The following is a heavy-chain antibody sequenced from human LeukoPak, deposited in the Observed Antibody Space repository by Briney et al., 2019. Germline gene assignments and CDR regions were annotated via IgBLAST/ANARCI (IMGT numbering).Heavy chain of an antibody. CDR2: IYSGGST. V-gene: IGHV3-53*01. CDR1: GFTVSSSY. Sequence: QPGGSLRLSCAASGFTVSSSYMSWVRQAPGKGLEWVSVIYSGGSTYYADSVKGRFTISRDNSKNTLYLQMNSLRAEDTAVYYCARDPGYSGYDFDYWGQGTLVTVPS. D-gene: IGHD5-12*01. J-gene: IGHJ4*02. CDR3: ARDPGYSGYDFDY.